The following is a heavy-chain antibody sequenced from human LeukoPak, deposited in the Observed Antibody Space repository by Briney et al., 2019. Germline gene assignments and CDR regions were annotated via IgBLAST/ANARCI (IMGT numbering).Heavy chain of an antibody. CDR3: ASMTTVTTAFDY. CDR1: GGSISSYY. V-gene: IGHV4-4*07. J-gene: IGHJ4*02. Sequence: SETLSLTCTVSGGSISSYYWSWIRQPAGKGLEWIGRIYTSGSTNYNPSLKSRVTMSIDTSKNQFSLKLNSVTAADTAVYYCASMTTVTTAFDYWGQGTLVTVSS. D-gene: IGHD4-17*01. CDR2: IYTSGST.